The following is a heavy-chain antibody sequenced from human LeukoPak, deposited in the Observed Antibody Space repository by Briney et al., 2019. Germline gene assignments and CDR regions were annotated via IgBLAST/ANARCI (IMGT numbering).Heavy chain of an antibody. Sequence: KASETLSLTCAVYGGSFSGYYWSWIRQPPGKGLEWIGEINHSGSTNYNPSLKSRVTISVDTSKNQFSLKLSSVTAADTAVYYCARGGDIVATSYFDYWGRGTLVTVSS. CDR1: GGSFSGYY. D-gene: IGHD5-12*01. V-gene: IGHV4-34*01. CDR2: INHSGST. J-gene: IGHJ4*02. CDR3: ARGGDIVATSYFDY.